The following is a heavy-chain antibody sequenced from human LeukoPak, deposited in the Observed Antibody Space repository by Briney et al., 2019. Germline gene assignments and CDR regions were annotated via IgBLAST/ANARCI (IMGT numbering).Heavy chain of an antibody. V-gene: IGHV4-39*07. CDR3: ARDQYMDV. CDR1: GGSISSSSYY. Sequence: SETLSLTCTVSGGSISSSSYYWGWIRQPPGKGLEWIGSIYYSGSTYYNPSLKSRVTISVDTSKNQFSLKLSSVTAADTAVYYCARDQYMDVWGKGTTVTISS. CDR2: IYYSGST. J-gene: IGHJ6*03.